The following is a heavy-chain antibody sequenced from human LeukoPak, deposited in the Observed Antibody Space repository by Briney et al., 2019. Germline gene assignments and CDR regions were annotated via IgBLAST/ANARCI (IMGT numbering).Heavy chain of an antibody. V-gene: IGHV3-23*01. CDR1: GFAFSSYA. J-gene: IGHJ5*02. D-gene: IGHD3-10*01. Sequence: PGGSLRLSCAASGFAFSSYAMSWVRQAPGKGLEWVSAISGSGGSTYYADSVKGRFTISRDNSKNTLYLQMNSLRAEDTAVYYCAKGAYGSGTMWNWFDPWGQGTLVTVSS. CDR2: ISGSGGST. CDR3: AKGAYGSGTMWNWFDP.